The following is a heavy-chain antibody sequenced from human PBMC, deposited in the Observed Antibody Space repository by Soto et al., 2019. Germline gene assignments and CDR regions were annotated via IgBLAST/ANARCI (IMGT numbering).Heavy chain of an antibody. CDR2: FDPEDGET. J-gene: IGHJ6*02. D-gene: IGHD6-13*01. Sequence: ASVKVSCKVSGYTLTELSMHWVRQAPGKGLEWMGGFDPEDGETIYAQKFQGRVTMTEDTSTDTAYMELSSLRSEDTAVYYCATSYVSLHSSNPPVYYYGMDVWGQGTTVTVSS. CDR1: GYTLTELS. V-gene: IGHV1-24*01. CDR3: ATSYVSLHSSNPPVYYYGMDV.